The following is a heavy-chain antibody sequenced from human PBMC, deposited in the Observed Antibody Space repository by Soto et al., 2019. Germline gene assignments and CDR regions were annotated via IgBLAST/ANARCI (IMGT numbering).Heavy chain of an antibody. CDR1: GGSVSTGGNY. V-gene: IGHV4-31*03. J-gene: IGHJ4*02. CDR2: VYYSGST. CDR3: ARDRGGHFDY. D-gene: IGHD3-16*01. Sequence: SETLSLTCTVSGGSVSTGGNYWTWIRQLPGKGLEWIGYVYYSGSTYYNPSLESRVTISVDTSNNQFSLKLSSVTAADTAVYYCARDRGGHFDYCGQGTLVTVSS.